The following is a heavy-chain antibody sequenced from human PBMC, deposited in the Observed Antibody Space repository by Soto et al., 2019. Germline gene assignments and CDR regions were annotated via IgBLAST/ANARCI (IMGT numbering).Heavy chain of an antibody. J-gene: IGHJ4*02. CDR3: ARDAGRYSSGWSEHGY. D-gene: IGHD6-19*01. Sequence: GGSLRLSCAASGFTFSSYAMHWVRQAPGKGLEWVAVISYDGSNKYYADSVKGRFTISRDNSKNTLYLQMNSLRAEDTAVYYCARDAGRYSSGWSEHGYWGQGTLVTVSS. CDR1: GFTFSSYA. V-gene: IGHV3-30-3*01. CDR2: ISYDGSNK.